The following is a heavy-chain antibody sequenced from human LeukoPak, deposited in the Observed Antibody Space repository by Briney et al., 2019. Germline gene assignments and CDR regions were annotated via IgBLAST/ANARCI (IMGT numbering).Heavy chain of an antibody. J-gene: IGHJ4*02. CDR3: ATPPAVSGRYYFEN. Sequence: PGGSLRLSCAASGFTFSSYSMSWVRQAPGKGLEWVSSISSSSSYIYYADSVKGRFTISRDNAKNSLYLQMNSLRAEDTAVYYCATPPAVSGRYYFENWGQGQLVTVSS. CDR2: ISSSSSYI. D-gene: IGHD1-26*01. V-gene: IGHV3-21*01. CDR1: GFTFSSYS.